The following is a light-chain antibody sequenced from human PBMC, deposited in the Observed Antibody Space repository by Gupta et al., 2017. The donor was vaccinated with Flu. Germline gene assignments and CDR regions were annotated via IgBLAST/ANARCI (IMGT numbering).Light chain of an antibody. CDR2: LVS. CDR3: MQGAHWPWA. V-gene: IGKV2-30*01. J-gene: IGKJ1*01. CDR1: QSLVYSDGNTV. Sequence: VVLPQSPLFSPVSLGQTASISCRSSQSLVYSDGNTVLHWFQQRPGQAPRRLIYLVSHRESGVPDRFSGSGSGTEFTLKISRVEAEDVGIYFCMQGAHWPWAFGQGTKVEI.